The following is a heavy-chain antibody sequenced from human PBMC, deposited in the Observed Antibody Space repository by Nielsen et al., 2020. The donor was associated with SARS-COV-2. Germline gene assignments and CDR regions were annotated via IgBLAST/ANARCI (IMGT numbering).Heavy chain of an antibody. J-gene: IGHJ4*02. D-gene: IGHD6-19*01. CDR1: GFTFSSYA. Sequence: GESLKISCAASGFTFSSYAMHWVRQAPGKGLEWVAVISYDGSNKYYADSVKGRFTISRDNPKNTLYLQMNSLRAEDTAVYYCARDRDRSGCPMDWGQGTLVTVSS. V-gene: IGHV3-30*04. CDR3: ARDRDRSGCPMD. CDR2: ISYDGSNK.